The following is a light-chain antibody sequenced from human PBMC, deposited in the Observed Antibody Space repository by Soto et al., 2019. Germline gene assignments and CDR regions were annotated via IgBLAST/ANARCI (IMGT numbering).Light chain of an antibody. CDR2: DAS. J-gene: IGKJ4*01. V-gene: IGKV3-11*01. CDR1: QSVSSY. Sequence: EIVLTQSPATLSLSPGERATLSCRASQSVSSYLAWYQQKPGQAPRLLIYDASNRATGIPARFSGSGSGTDFTLTISGLEPEEFAVYYCQQRSNGPVTFGGGTKVEIK. CDR3: QQRSNGPVT.